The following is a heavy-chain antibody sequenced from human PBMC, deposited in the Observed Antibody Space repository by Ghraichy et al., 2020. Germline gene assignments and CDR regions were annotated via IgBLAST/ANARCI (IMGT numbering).Heavy chain of an antibody. D-gene: IGHD1-26*01. CDR3: AGGLLHALDS. CDR2: IYSGGDA. V-gene: IGHV3-53*01. CDR1: GFTANSYF. J-gene: IGHJ4*02. Sequence: GGSLRLSCAASGFTANSYFMNWVRQAPGKGPEWVSVIYSGGDAYYADSVWGRFTISRDNSKNTVYLQMNSLRVEDTAVYYCAGGLLHALDSWGQGTLVTVSS.